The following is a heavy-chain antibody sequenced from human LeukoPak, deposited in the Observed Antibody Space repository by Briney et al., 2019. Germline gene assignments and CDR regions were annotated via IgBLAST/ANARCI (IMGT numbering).Heavy chain of an antibody. CDR1: GGSISSSSYY. Sequence: SETLSLTCTVSGGSISSSSYYWGWIRQPPGKGLEWIGSIYYTLSTYSNPSLKSRVTISVDMSKDQFSLKLSSVTAPNPPVYYCASVWNPGELNWFDPWGQGTLVTVSS. J-gene: IGHJ5*02. CDR3: ASVWNPGELNWFDP. V-gene: IGHV4-39*01. CDR2: IYYTLST. D-gene: IGHD1-7*01.